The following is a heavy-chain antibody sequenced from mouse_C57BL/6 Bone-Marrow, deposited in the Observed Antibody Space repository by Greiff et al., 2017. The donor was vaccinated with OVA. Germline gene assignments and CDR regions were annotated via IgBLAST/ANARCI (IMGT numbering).Heavy chain of an antibody. Sequence: ESGAELVRPGASVKLSCKASGYTFTDYYINWVKQRPGQGLEWIARIYPGSGNTYYNEKFKGKATLTAEKSSSTAYMQLSSLTSEDSAVYFCAFYDGYYERDYWGQGTTLTVSS. J-gene: IGHJ2*01. CDR3: AFYDGYYERDY. D-gene: IGHD2-3*01. CDR1: GYTFTDYY. V-gene: IGHV1-76*01. CDR2: IYPGSGNT.